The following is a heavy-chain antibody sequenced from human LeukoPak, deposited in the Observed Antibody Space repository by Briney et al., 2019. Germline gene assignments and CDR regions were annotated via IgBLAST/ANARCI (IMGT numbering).Heavy chain of an antibody. CDR2: ISSSSSYI. CDR3: ARDLGSTDTAMVF. D-gene: IGHD5-18*01. CDR1: GFIFSTYS. J-gene: IGHJ4*02. Sequence: GGSLRLSCAASGFIFSTYSMNWVRQAPGKGLEWVASISSSSSYIYYADSVKGRFTFSRDNAQNSLYQQMNSLRAEDTAVYYCARDLGSTDTAMVFWGQGTLVTVSS. V-gene: IGHV3-21*01.